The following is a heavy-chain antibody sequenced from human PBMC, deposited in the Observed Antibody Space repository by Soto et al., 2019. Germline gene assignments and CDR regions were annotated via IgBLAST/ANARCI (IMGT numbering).Heavy chain of an antibody. CDR3: ARAVLTVTTDFEY. CDR2: INAGNGNT. V-gene: IGHV1-3*01. J-gene: IGHJ4*02. CDR1: GYTFTSYA. D-gene: IGHD4-17*01. Sequence: ASVKVSCKASGYTFTSYAMHWVRQAPGQRLEWMGWINAGNGNTKYSQKFQGRVTITRDTSASTAYMELSSLRSEDTAVYYCARAVLTVTTDFEYWGQGTLVTVSS.